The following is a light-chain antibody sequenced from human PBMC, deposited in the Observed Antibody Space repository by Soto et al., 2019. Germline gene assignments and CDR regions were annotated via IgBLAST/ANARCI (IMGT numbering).Light chain of an antibody. V-gene: IGKV3-11*01. J-gene: IGKJ1*01. CDR3: QQHSNWPPWT. CDR2: DAS. Sequence: EIVLTQSPATLSLSPGERATLSCRASQSVSSYLAWYQQKPGQAPRLLIYDASNRATGIPARFSGSGSGTDFTLTNSSLEHEYVAFYYCQQHSNWPPWTFGEGTKVEIK. CDR1: QSVSSY.